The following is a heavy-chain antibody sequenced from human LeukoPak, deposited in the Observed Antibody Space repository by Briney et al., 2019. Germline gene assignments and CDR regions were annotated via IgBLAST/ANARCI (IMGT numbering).Heavy chain of an antibody. CDR1: GYSISSGYY. V-gene: IGHV4-38-2*02. J-gene: IGHJ4*02. CDR3: ARAPYSYGSGNFDY. CDR2: IYHSGST. D-gene: IGHD5-18*01. Sequence: ETLSLTCTVSGYSISSGYYWGWIRQPPGKGLEWIGSIYHSGSTYYNPSLKSRVTISVDTSKNQFSLKLSSVTAADTAVYYRARAPYSYGSGNFDYWGQGTLVTVSS.